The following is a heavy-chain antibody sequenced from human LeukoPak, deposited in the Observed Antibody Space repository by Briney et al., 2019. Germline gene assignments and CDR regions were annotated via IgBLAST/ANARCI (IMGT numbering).Heavy chain of an antibody. J-gene: IGHJ6*03. CDR2: INPNSGGT. CDR1: GYTFTTYG. Sequence: PWASVKVSCKTSGYTFTTYGVTWVRQAPRQGLEWMGWINPNSGGTNYAQKFQGRVTMTRDTSISTAYMELSRLRSDDTAVYYCARVARRWLQSPLWYYYMDVWGKGTTVTVSS. D-gene: IGHD5-24*01. V-gene: IGHV1-2*02. CDR3: ARVARRWLQSPLWYYYMDV.